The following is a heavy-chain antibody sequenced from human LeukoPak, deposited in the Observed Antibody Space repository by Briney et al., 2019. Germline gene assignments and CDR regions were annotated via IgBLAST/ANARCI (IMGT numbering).Heavy chain of an antibody. J-gene: IGHJ4*02. CDR2: IIPIFDTT. D-gene: IGHD3-9*01. V-gene: IGHV1-69*06. CDR1: GGTFRSYG. CDR3: ARSPGYYDILTPDY. Sequence: SVKVSCKASGGTFRSYGINWVRQASGQGLEWMGGIIPIFDTTNYAQKFQGRVTITADKSTSTAYMELRSLRSDETAVYYCARSPGYYDILTPDYWGQGTLVTVSS.